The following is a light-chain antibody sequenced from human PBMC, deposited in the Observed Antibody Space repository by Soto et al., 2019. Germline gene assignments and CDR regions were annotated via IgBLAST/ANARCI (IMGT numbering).Light chain of an antibody. J-gene: IGLJ1*01. CDR1: SSDVGGYNY. CDR2: DVS. V-gene: IGLV2-14*01. CDR3: SSYTSSSTPYV. Sequence: QSVLTQPASVSGSPGQSITISCTGTSSDVGGYNYVSWYQQHPGKAPKLMIYDVSNRPSGVSNRFSGSKSGNTASLTISGLHAEDEGEYYCSSYTSSSTPYVFGTGTKVTVL.